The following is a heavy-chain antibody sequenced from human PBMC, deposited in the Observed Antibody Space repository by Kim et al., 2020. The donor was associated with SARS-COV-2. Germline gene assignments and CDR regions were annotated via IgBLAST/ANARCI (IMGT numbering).Heavy chain of an antibody. CDR1: GFTFSSYA. V-gene: IGHV3-30*04. Sequence: GGSLRLSCAASGFTFSSYAMHWVRQAPGKGLEWVAVISYDGSNKYYADSVKGRFTISRDNSKNTLYLQMNSLRAEDTAVYYCAREDSGHYYYYYGMDVWGQGTTVTVSS. CDR3: AREDSGHYYYYYGMDV. CDR2: ISYDGSNK. J-gene: IGHJ6*02. D-gene: IGHD1-26*01.